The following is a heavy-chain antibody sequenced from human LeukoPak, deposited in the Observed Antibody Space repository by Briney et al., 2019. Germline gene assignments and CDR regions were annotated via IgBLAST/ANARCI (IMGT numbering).Heavy chain of an antibody. CDR2: ISGSGGST. Sequence: GGSLRLSCAASGFTFSSYAMSWVRQAPGKGLEWVSAISGSGGSTYYADSVKGRFTISRDNSKNTLYLKMNSLRAEDTAVYYCAKDRAGAGYYYYYYYMDVWGKGTTVTVSS. J-gene: IGHJ6*03. CDR3: AKDRAGAGYYYYYYYMDV. V-gene: IGHV3-23*01. D-gene: IGHD1-14*01. CDR1: GFTFSSYA.